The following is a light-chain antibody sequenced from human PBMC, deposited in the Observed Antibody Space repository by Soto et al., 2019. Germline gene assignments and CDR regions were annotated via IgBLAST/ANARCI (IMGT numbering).Light chain of an antibody. Sequence: EFVLTQSPGTLSLSPVQRATVSCRASQTVRNNYLAWYQQKPVQAPRLLIYDASSRATGIPDRFSGGGSGTDFTLTISRLEPEDFAVYYCQQFSSYPLTFGGGTKVDIK. J-gene: IGKJ4*01. CDR2: DAS. CDR1: QTVRNNY. V-gene: IGKV3-20*01. CDR3: QQFSSYPLT.